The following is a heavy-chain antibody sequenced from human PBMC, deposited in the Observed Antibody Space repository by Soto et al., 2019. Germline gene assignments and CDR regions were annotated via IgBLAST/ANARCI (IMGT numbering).Heavy chain of an antibody. CDR3: ARTAAAGKYYYGMDV. V-gene: IGHV5-51*01. CDR1: GYSFTSYW. Sequence: PGESLKNSCKGSGYSFTSYWIGSVRQMPGKGLEWMGIIYPGDSDTRYSPSFQGQVTISADKSISTAYLQWSSLKASDTAIYYCARTAAAGKYYYGMDVWGQGTTVTVSS. CDR2: IYPGDSDT. J-gene: IGHJ6*02. D-gene: IGHD6-13*01.